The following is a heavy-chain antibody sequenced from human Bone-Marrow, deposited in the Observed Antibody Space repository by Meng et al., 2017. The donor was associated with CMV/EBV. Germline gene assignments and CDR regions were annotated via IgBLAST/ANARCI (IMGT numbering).Heavy chain of an antibody. V-gene: IGHV3-7*01. J-gene: IGHJ4*02. CDR3: ARVAYYYGSGSIDY. D-gene: IGHD3-10*01. Sequence: ESLKISCAASGFTFSSYWMSWVRQAPGKGLEWVANIKQDGSEKYYVDSVKGRFTISRDNAKNSLYLQMNSLRAEDTAVYYCARVAYYYGSGSIDYWGQGTLVTVSS. CDR2: IKQDGSEK. CDR1: GFTFSSYW.